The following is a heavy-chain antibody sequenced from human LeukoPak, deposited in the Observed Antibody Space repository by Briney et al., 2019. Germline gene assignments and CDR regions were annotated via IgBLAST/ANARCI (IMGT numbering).Heavy chain of an antibody. D-gene: IGHD2-2*01. Sequence: GESLKISCMGSGYSSTSYWIGWVRQVPGKGLEWMGIIYPGDSDTRYSPSFQGQVTISADKSISTAYLQWSSLKASDTAMYYCARHHCSSTSCYNAVDYWGQGTLVTVSS. CDR1: GYSSTSYW. V-gene: IGHV5-51*01. CDR3: ARHHCSSTSCYNAVDY. J-gene: IGHJ4*02. CDR2: IYPGDSDT.